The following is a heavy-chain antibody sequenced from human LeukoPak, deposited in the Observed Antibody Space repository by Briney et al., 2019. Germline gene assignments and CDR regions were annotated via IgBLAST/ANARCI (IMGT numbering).Heavy chain of an antibody. CDR2: IFTSGNT. J-gene: IGHJ4*02. CDR1: GGSISSSSHY. CDR3: ARENDYGDFCDC. V-gene: IGHV4-61*02. Sequence: SETLSLTCTVSGGSISSSSHYWSWIRQPAGKGLEWIGRIFTSGNTNYNPSLKSRVTMSVDTSKNQFSLKLSSMTAADTAVYYCARENDYGDFCDCWGQGSLVTVSS. D-gene: IGHD4-17*01.